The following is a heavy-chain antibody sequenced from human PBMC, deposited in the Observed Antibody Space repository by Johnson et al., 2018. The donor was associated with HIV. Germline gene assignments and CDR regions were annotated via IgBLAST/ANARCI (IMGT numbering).Heavy chain of an antibody. CDR2: LYSGGNT. J-gene: IGHJ3*02. Sequence: VQLVESGGGLVQPGGSLRLSCGASGFSVSDSYMNWVRQAPGQGLEWVSVLYSGGNTYYADSVRGRFTISRDTSKNTLYLQMSSLKVEDTAVYYCARDRGVFWNNDYKGDAFDIWGQGTMVTVSS. CDR3: ARDRGVFWNNDYKGDAFDI. D-gene: IGHD3-3*01. V-gene: IGHV3-66*01. CDR1: GFSVSDSY.